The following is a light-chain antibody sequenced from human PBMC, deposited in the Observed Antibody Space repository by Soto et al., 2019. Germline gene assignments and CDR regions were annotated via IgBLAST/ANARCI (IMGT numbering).Light chain of an antibody. Sequence: QSVLTQPASVSGSPGQSITISCTGTSSDVGDYNYVSWYQQHPGKAPKLMIYDFYNRPSGVSNRFSGSKSGNTASLTISGLQAEDVADYYCSAYTSSSPVVVFGGGTKVTVL. CDR3: SAYTSSSPVVV. V-gene: IGLV2-14*01. CDR2: DFY. CDR1: SSDVGDYNY. J-gene: IGLJ2*01.